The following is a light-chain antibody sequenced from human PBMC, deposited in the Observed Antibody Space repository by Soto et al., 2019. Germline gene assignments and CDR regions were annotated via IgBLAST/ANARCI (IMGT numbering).Light chain of an antibody. CDR3: QQRSNWLT. Sequence: EIVLTQSPATLSLSPGERATLSCRASQSVSSYLAWYQQKPGQAPRLLIYDASNRATGIPARFSGSGSGTDFTLTTSSLEAEDVAVYYCQQRSNWLTFGGGTKVEIK. V-gene: IGKV3-11*01. J-gene: IGKJ4*01. CDR1: QSVSSY. CDR2: DAS.